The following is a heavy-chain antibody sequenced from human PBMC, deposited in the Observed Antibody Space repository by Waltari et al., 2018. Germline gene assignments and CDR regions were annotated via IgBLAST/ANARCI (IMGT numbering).Heavy chain of an antibody. J-gene: IGHJ5*02. CDR1: GFTFSSYS. CDR2: ISSSSSYI. Sequence: EVQLVESGGGLVKPGGSLRLSCAASGFTFSSYSMNWVRQAPGKGLEWVSSISSSSSYIYYADSVKGRFTISRDNAKNSLYLQMNSLRAEDTAVYYCARDLSGPNWFDPWGQGTLVTVSS. CDR3: ARDLSGPNWFDP. D-gene: IGHD5-12*01. V-gene: IGHV3-21*01.